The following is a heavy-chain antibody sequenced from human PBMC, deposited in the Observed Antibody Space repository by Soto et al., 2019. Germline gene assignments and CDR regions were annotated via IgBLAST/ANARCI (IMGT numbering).Heavy chain of an antibody. J-gene: IGHJ4*02. CDR2: IIPTFGTA. V-gene: IGHV1-69*01. Sequence: QVQLVQSGAEVRKPGSSVKVSCKASGGTFSRHAISWVRQPPGQGLEWMGGIIPTFGTANTAQKFQGRVTIIADESTSTVYMKVISLRSEDTAMYYCARGWGYDSNDYYYAYWGQGTLVIVSS. CDR1: GGTFSRHA. CDR3: ARGWGYDSNDYYYAY. D-gene: IGHD3-22*01.